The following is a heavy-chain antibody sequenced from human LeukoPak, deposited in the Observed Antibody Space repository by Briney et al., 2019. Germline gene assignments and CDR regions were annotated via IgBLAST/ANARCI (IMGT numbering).Heavy chain of an antibody. Sequence: PGGSLRLSCAASGFTFSSYAMGWVRQAPGKGLEWVSAISGRGGGTYYADSVKGRFTISRDNSRNTLYLQMNSLRAEDTAVYYCARGVPGCSSTSCFSFDYWGQGTLVIASS. CDR2: ISGRGGGT. CDR3: ARGVPGCSSTSCFSFDY. J-gene: IGHJ4*02. V-gene: IGHV3-23*01. D-gene: IGHD2-2*01. CDR1: GFTFSSYA.